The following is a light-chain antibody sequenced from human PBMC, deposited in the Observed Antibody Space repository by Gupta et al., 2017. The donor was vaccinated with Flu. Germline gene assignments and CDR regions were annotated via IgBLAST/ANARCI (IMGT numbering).Light chain of an antibody. CDR3: QQYDSTPLT. CDR1: LSWRDSPSNKTW. J-gene: IGKJ3*01. V-gene: IGKV4-1*01. Sequence: SLGETATMNCTASLSWRDSPSNKTWLAWYQQKPGQPPKLLIYKASNLESGVTARFSGRGSGTDFSLTISSLQADDVAVYYCQQYDSTPLTFGDGTKVEIK. CDR2: KAS.